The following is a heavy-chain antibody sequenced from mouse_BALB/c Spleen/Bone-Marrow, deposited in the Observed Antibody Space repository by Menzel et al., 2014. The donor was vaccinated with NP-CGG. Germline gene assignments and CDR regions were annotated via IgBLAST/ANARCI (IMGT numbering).Heavy chain of an antibody. CDR3: ARGYSNNYAMDY. CDR1: GYTFTDYA. D-gene: IGHD2-5*01. CDR2: INTYFGDI. V-gene: IGHV1S137*01. Sequence: VKLVDSGAELVRPGVSVKISCKGSGYTFTDYAMHWVKQSHAESLEWIGVINTYFGDISYNQKFKGKATIAVDKTSRTVYMELARLTAEDSAIYYCARGYSNNYAMDYWGQGTSVTVSS. J-gene: IGHJ4*01.